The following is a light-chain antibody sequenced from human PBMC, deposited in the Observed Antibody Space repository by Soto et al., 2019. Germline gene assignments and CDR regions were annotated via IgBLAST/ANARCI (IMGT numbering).Light chain of an antibody. Sequence: QSALTQPPSASGSPGQSVTISCTGTNSDVGAYHYVSWYQQHPGKAPKLMLFEVSKRPSGVPDRFSGSRSGNTASLTVSGLQAEDEADYYCSSFAGSHILLFGGGTKLTVL. CDR3: SSFAGSHILL. CDR1: NSDVGAYHY. V-gene: IGLV2-8*01. CDR2: EVS. J-gene: IGLJ2*01.